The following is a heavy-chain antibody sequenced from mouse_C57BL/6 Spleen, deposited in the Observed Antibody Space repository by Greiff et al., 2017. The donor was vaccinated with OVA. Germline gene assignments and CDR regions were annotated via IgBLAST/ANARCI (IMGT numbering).Heavy chain of an antibody. CDR3: TREYSSNGAMDY. J-gene: IGHJ4*01. V-gene: IGHV1-15*01. CDR2: IDPETGGT. D-gene: IGHD2-5*01. CDR1: GYTFTDYE. Sequence: QVQLKESGAELVRPGASVTLSCKASGYTFTDYEMHWVKQTPVHGLEWIGAIDPETGGTAYNQKFKGKAILTADKSSSTAYMELRSLTSEDSAVYYCTREYSSNGAMDYWGQGTSVTVSS.